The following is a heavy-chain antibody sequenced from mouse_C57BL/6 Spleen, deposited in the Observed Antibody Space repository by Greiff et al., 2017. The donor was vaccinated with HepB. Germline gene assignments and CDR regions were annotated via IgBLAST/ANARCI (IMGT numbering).Heavy chain of an antibody. D-gene: IGHD1-1*01. V-gene: IGHV5-17*01. CDR3: ARNYGSSPFFAY. CDR2: ISSGSSTI. J-gene: IGHJ3*01. CDR1: GFTFSDYG. Sequence: EVQLVESGGGLVKPGGSLKLSCAVSGFTFSDYGLHWVRQAPEKGLEWVAYISSGSSTIYYADTVKGRFTISRDNAKNTLFLQMTSLRSEDTAMYYWARNYGSSPFFAYWGQGTLVTVSA.